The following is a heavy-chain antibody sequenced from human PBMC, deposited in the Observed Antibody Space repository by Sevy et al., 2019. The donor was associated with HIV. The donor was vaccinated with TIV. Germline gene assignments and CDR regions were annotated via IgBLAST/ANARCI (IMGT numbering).Heavy chain of an antibody. Sequence: GESLKISCAASGFSISGYGMHWVRQAPGKGLEWVAVIWYDGTNKEYADSVKGRFTISRDNSKNTLYLQMTSLRAEDTAVYYCAREDIRVAGIGYYFHSWGQGTLVTVSS. J-gene: IGHJ4*02. CDR3: AREDIRVAGIGYYFHS. D-gene: IGHD6-19*01. V-gene: IGHV3-33*01. CDR1: GFSISGYG. CDR2: IWYDGTNK.